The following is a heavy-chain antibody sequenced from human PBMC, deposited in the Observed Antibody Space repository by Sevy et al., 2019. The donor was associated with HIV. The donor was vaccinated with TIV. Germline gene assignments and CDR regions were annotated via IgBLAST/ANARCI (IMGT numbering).Heavy chain of an antibody. CDR1: GFTFSNYA. Sequence: GGSLRVSCGASGFTFSNYAMSWVRQAPGKGLEWVSSISGSGDNTYYADSVKGRFTVSRDNSKNTLYLQMNSLRAEDMAVYYCAKDSGDDNYGLFDYWGQGTLVTVSS. D-gene: IGHD5-18*01. J-gene: IGHJ4*02. V-gene: IGHV3-23*01. CDR3: AKDSGDDNYGLFDY. CDR2: ISGSGDNT.